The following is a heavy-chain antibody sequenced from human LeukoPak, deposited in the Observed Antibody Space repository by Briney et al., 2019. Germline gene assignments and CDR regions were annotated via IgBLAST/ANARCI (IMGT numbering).Heavy chain of an antibody. CDR2: INTDGSSI. CDR3: ASSYGVPRGYYYYYYMDV. CDR1: GFTFSSYW. J-gene: IGHJ6*03. D-gene: IGHD4-17*01. Sequence: GGSLRLSCAASGFTFSSYWMHWVRQAPGKGLVWVSRINTDGSSISYADSVKGRFTISRDNAKNTLYVQMNSLRAEDTAVYYCASSYGVPRGYYYYYYMDVWGKGTTVTVSS. V-gene: IGHV3-74*01.